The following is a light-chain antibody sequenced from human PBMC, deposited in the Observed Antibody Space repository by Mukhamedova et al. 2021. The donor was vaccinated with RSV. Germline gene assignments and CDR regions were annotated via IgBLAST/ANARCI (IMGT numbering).Light chain of an antibody. CDR2: ASS. Sequence: VTITCRTSQSISDYLNWYQQYPGKAPKLLIYASSSLQSGVPSRFSGRRSGTDFTLTINSLQPEDSAAYSCQQSYRAPYTFGQGT. J-gene: IGKJ2*01. V-gene: IGKV1-39*01. CDR3: QQSYRAPYT. CDR1: QSISDY.